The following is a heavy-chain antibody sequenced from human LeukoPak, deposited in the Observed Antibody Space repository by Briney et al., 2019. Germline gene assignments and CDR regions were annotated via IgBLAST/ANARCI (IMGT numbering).Heavy chain of an antibody. V-gene: IGHV4-39*01. D-gene: IGHD3-16*01. CDR2: IYYSGST. Sequence: SETLSLTCTVSGGSISSSSYYWGWIRQPPGKGLEWIGSIYYSGSTYYNPSLKSRVTISVDTSKNQFSLKPSSVTAADTAVYYCARWGGRLRGWFDPWGQGALVTVSS. CDR1: GGSISSSSYY. J-gene: IGHJ5*02. CDR3: ARWGGRLRGWFDP.